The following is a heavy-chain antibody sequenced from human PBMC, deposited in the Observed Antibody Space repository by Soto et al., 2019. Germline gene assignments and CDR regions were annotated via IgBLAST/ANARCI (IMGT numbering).Heavy chain of an antibody. CDR1: GGSFSGYY. CDR2: INHSGST. CDR3: ARGRGITMVRGVIGYYGMDV. D-gene: IGHD3-10*01. J-gene: IGHJ6*02. Sequence: SETLSLTCAVYGGSFSGYYWSWIRQPPGKGLEWIGEINHSGSTNYNPSLKSRVTISVDTSKNQFSLKLSSVTAADTAVYYCARGRGITMVRGVIGYYGMDVWGQGTTVTVSS. V-gene: IGHV4-34*01.